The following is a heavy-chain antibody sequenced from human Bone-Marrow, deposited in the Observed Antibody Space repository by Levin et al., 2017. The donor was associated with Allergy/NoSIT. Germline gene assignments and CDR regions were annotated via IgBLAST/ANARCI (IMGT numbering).Heavy chain of an antibody. V-gene: IGHV4-34*01. CDR3: ARGGGDY. Sequence: SETLSLTCAVYGGSFRGHYWSWIRQPPGKGLEWIGEINHSGSTNYNPSLKSRVTISVDTSKNQFSLKLSSVTAADTAVYYCARGGGDYWGQGTLVTVSS. CDR1: GGSFRGHY. CDR2: INHSGST. J-gene: IGHJ4*02.